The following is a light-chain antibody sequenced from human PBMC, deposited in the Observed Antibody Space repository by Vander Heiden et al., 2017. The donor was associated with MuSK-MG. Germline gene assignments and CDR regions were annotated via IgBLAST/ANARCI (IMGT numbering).Light chain of an antibody. V-gene: IGKV4-1*01. CDR1: QSVLYSSNNKNY. Sequence: DIVMTQSPDSLAVSLGERATINCKSSQSVLYSSNNKNYLAWYQQKPGQPPKLLIYWASTRESGVPDRFSGSGSGTGFTLTISSLQAEDVAVYYCQQYYSTPHFGGGTKVEIK. J-gene: IGKJ4*01. CDR2: WAS. CDR3: QQYYSTPH.